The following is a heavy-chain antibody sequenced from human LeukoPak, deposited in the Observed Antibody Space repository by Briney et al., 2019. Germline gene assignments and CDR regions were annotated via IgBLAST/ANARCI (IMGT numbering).Heavy chain of an antibody. D-gene: IGHD3-3*01. CDR2: IYNSWSA. CDR1: GGSISSYY. V-gene: IGHV4-4*07. J-gene: IGHJ3*02. Sequence: SETLSLTCTVSGGSISSYYWSWIRQPAGKGLEWIGRIYNSWSANYNPSLKSRVTISVETSKNQFSLKLSPVTAADTAVYYCARRPKPPYYDFWSGYSGGGDDAFDIWGQGTMVTVSS. CDR3: ARRPKPPYYDFWSGYSGGGDDAFDI.